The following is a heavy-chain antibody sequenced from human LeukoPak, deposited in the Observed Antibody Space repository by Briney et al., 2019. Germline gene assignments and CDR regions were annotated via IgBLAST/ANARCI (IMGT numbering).Heavy chain of an antibody. CDR2: INWNGGST. V-gene: IGHV3-20*04. J-gene: IGHJ4*02. CDR3: ARGYGSGEDGDY. CDR1: GFTFDDHG. D-gene: IGHD3-10*01. Sequence: PGGSLRLSCAASGFTFDDHGMSWVRQAPGKGLEWVSGINWNGGSTGYADSVKGRFTISRDNAKNSLYLQMNSLRAEDTALYYCARGYGSGEDGDYWGQGTLVTVSS.